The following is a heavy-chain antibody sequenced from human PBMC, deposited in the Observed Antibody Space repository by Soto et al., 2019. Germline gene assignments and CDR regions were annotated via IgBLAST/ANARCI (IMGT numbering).Heavy chain of an antibody. V-gene: IGHV3-30-3*01. CDR1: GFTFSSYG. CDR2: ISYDGSNK. J-gene: IGHJ4*02. D-gene: IGHD3-22*01. CDR3: ASTYYYESSRSLADY. Sequence: PGGSLRLSCAASGFTFSSYGMLWVRQAPGKGLEWVAVISYDGSNKYYADSVKGRFTISRGNSKNTLYLQMNSLRAADTAVYYCASTYYYESSRSLADYWGQGTLVTVSS.